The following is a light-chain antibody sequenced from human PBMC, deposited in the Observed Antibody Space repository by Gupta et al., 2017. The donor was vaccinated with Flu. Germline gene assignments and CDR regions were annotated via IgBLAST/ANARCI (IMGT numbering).Light chain of an antibody. J-gene: IGKJ1*01. CDR3: HQVNSTPWT. V-gene: IGKV4-1*01. CDR2: WAS. Sequence: SLGTRATITVKSMLSSMYSDNDKSWSAWYQHNAGQPPELLMNWASTPETGVPDRFSGSGSGTDFTLTISILPAEDVAVYYCHQVNSTPWTFGQGTKVEVK. CDR1: LSSMYSDNDKSW.